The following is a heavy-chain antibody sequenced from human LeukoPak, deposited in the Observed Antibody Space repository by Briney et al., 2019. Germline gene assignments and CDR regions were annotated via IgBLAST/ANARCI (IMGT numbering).Heavy chain of an antibody. CDR3: ARSGYHYDSSGYYHDAFDI. D-gene: IGHD3-22*01. CDR1: GYTFTSYG. J-gene: IGHJ3*02. CDR2: IRAYNGNT. V-gene: IGHV1-18*01. Sequence: GASVKVSCKASGYTFTSYGIIWVRQAPGQGLEWMGWIRAYNGNTNYAQKLQGRVTMTTDTSTSTAYMELRSLRSDDTAVYYCARSGYHYDSSGYYHDAFDIWGQGTMVTVSS.